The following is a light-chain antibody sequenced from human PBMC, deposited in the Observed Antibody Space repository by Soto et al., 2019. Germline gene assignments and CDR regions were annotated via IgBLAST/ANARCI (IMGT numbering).Light chain of an antibody. CDR1: QSVSSK. Sequence: EVVMTQSPATLSVSPGESATVSCRASQSVSSKLAWYQQKPGQAPRLLIYGASTRATVVPARFSGSGSGTEFTLTISSLQSEDFAVYYCQQYNNWPPWTFGQGTRVEIK. CDR3: QQYNNWPPWT. V-gene: IGKV3-15*01. J-gene: IGKJ1*01. CDR2: GAS.